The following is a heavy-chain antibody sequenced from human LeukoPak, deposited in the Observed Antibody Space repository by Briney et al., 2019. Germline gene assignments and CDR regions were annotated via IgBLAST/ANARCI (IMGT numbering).Heavy chain of an antibody. J-gene: IGHJ4*02. CDR2: IKSDGSST. CDR3: ARDGYSFGHDFDY. CDR1: GFTFSSYW. D-gene: IGHD5-18*01. V-gene: IGHV3-74*01. Sequence: GGSLRLSCAASGFTFSSYWMPWVRHTPGKGLVWVSRIKSDGSSTSYADSVKGRFTISRDNAKNTLYLQMNSLRAEDTAVYYCARDGYSFGHDFDYWGQGTLVTVSS.